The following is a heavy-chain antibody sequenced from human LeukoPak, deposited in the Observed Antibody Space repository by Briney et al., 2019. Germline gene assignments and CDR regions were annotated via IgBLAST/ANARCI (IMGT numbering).Heavy chain of an antibody. V-gene: IGHV3-23*01. J-gene: IGHJ6*02. Sequence: PGGSLRLSCAASGFTFSNYAMSWVRQAPGKGLQWVSAISGSGGSTYSADSVKGRFTISRDNSKNTLSLQMNSLRAEDTAVYYCAKTAVVTTYYYYGMDVWGQGTTVTVSS. D-gene: IGHD4-23*01. CDR1: GFTFSNYA. CDR2: ISGSGGST. CDR3: AKTAVVTTYYYYGMDV.